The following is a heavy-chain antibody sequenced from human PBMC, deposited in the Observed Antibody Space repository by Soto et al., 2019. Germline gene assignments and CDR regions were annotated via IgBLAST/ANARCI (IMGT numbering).Heavy chain of an antibody. D-gene: IGHD3-22*01. CDR3: ARQIYDSDTGPNFQYYFDS. V-gene: IGHV5-10-1*01. J-gene: IGHJ4*02. Sequence: PGASLKISCKGSGYSFAGYWLTWVRQKPGKGLEWMGRIDPSDSQTYYSPSFRGHVTISVTKSITTVFLQWSSLRASDTAMYYCARQIYDSDTGPNFQYYFDSWGQGTPVTVSS. CDR1: GYSFAGYW. CDR2: IDPSDSQT.